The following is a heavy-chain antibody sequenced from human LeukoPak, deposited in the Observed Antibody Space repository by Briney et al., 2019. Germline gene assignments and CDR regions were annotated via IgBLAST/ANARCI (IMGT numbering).Heavy chain of an antibody. D-gene: IGHD6-19*01. J-gene: IGHJ4*02. CDR1: GYPFTGYY. CDR3: ARDGNEALAGTGAVTY. Sequence: GASVTVSCKTSGYPFTGYYMHWVRQAPGQGLEWMGWINPSSGDTYYAQNFQGRVTMTRDTSISTAYMELSWLTSDGTAVYYCARDGNEALAGTGAVTYWGQGTLVTVSS. CDR2: INPSSGDT. V-gene: IGHV1-2*02.